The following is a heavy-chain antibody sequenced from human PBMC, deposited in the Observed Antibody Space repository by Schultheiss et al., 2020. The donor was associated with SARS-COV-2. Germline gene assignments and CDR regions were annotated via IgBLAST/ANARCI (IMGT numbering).Heavy chain of an antibody. CDR1: GYSISSGYY. CDR2: IYHSGST. V-gene: IGHV4-38-2*01. CDR3: ARHRKTGTTNY. Sequence: SETLSLTCAVSGYSISSGYYWGWIRQPPGKGLEWIGSIYHSGSTYYNPSLKSRVTISVDTSKNQFSLKLSSVTAADTAVYYCARHRKTGTTNYWGQGTLVTVSS. D-gene: IGHD1-7*01. J-gene: IGHJ4*02.